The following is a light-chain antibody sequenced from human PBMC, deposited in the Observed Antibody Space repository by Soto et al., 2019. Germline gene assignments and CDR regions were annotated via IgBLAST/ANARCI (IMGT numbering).Light chain of an antibody. CDR3: QQRSSWPLT. CDR2: DAS. J-gene: IGKJ4*01. Sequence: EIVLTQSPATLSLSPGERATLSCRASQSVNTYLAWYQQKPGQAPRLLIFDASNRATGIPARFSGSGSGTDFTLVISSLEPEDFAVYYCQQRSSWPLTFGGGTEVEIK. CDR1: QSVNTY. V-gene: IGKV3-11*01.